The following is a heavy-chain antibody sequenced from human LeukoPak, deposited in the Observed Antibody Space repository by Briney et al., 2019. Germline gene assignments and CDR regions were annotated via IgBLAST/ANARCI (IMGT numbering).Heavy chain of an antibody. V-gene: IGHV3-48*03. J-gene: IGHJ4*02. CDR3: ARGSGYYDSSGYSYVYDY. Sequence: GGSLRLSCAASGFTFSRYEMNWVRQAPGKGLEWVSYISSSGSTIYYADSVKGRFTISRDNAKNSLYLQMNSLRAEDTAVYYCARGSGYYDSSGYSYVYDYWGQGTLVTVSS. D-gene: IGHD3-22*01. CDR1: GFTFSRYE. CDR2: ISSSGSTI.